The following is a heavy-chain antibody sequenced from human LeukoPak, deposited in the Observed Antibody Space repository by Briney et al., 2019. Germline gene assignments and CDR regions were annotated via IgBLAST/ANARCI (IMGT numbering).Heavy chain of an antibody. J-gene: IGHJ4*02. D-gene: IGHD1-1*01. V-gene: IGHV5-51*01. Sequence: GESLKISCKVSGYTFTTYWIGWVRQMPGKGLEWMGIIYPADSDTRYSPSFQGQVTISVDKSITTAYLQWSSLKASDAAIYYCAGRGTGTTLAFDYWGQGTLVTVSS. CDR1: GYTFTTYW. CDR3: AGRGTGTTLAFDY. CDR2: IYPADSDT.